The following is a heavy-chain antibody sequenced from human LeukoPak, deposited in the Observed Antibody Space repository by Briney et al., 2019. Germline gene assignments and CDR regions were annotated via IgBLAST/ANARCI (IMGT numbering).Heavy chain of an antibody. CDR3: LGLSGTSYYYYYMDV. J-gene: IGHJ6*03. Sequence: SETLSLTCDVYGGSLSGYYWSWIRQPPGKGLEWIGEIYHSGSTNYNPSLKSRVTISVDTSKNQFSLRLSSVTAADTAVYARLGLSGTSYYYYYMDVWGKGTTVIISS. V-gene: IGHV4-34*01. CDR1: GGSLSGYY. CDR2: IYHSGST. D-gene: IGHD1-26*01.